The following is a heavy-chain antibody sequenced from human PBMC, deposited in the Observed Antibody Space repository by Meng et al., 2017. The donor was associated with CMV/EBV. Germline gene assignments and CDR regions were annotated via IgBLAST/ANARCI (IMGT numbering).Heavy chain of an antibody. CDR1: GGSISSSSYY. J-gene: IGHJ4*02. Sequence: CTVSGGSISSSSYYWGWIRQPPGKGLEWIGSIYYSGSTYYNPSLKSRVTISVDTSKNQFSLKLSSVTAADTAVYYCASYHRSSLIDYWGQGTLVTVSS. CDR3: ASYHRSSLIDY. CDR2: IYYSGST. V-gene: IGHV4-39*01. D-gene: IGHD6-6*01.